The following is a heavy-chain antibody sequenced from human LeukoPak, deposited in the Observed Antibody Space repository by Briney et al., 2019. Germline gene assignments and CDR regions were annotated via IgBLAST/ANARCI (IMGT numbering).Heavy chain of an antibody. V-gene: IGHV4-59*01. CDR3: ARLSRLGYYFDY. CDR2: IYYSGST. CDR1: GGSFSGYY. D-gene: IGHD1-26*01. J-gene: IGHJ4*02. Sequence: SETLSLTCAVYGGSFSGYYWSWIRQPPGKGLEWIGYIYYSGSTNYNPSLKSRVTISVDTSKNQFSLKLSSVTAADTAVYYCARLSRLGYYFDYWGQGTLVTVSS.